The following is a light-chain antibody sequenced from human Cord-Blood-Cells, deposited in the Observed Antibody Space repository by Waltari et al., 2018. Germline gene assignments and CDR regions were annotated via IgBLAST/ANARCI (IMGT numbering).Light chain of an antibody. V-gene: IGKV3-11*01. CDR2: DAS. J-gene: IGKJ5*01. CDR3: QQRSNWPPEIT. Sequence: DIVLTQSPATLSLSPGERATLSCRASQSVSSYLAWYQQKPGQAPRLLIYDASNRATGIPARFSCSGSVTDFTLTISSLEPEDFAVYYCQQRSNWPPEITFGQGTRLEIK. CDR1: QSVSSY.